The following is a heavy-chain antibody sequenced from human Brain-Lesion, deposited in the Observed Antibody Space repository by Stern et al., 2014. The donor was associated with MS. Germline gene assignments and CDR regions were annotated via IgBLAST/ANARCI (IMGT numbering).Heavy chain of an antibody. D-gene: IGHD3-3*01. CDR3: ARDQRGITIFGVVTDYYYLGMDV. Sequence: QVQLVQSGAEVKKPGASVKVSCKTSGYIFTGYYIHWVRQAPGQGLEWMAWINPNTGGPKYAQKFPGRVTMSRDTSISTAYVEVSSLTSDDTAVYYCARDQRGITIFGVVTDYYYLGMDVWGQGTTVTVSS. J-gene: IGHJ6*02. CDR1: GYIFTGYY. V-gene: IGHV1-2*02. CDR2: INPNTGGP.